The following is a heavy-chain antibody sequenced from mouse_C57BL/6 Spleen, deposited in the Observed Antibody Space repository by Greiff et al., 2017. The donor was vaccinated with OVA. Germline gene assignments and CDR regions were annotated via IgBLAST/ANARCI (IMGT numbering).Heavy chain of an antibody. D-gene: IGHD2-4*01. CDR2: IYPGSGST. J-gene: IGHJ3*01. CDR1: GYTFTSYW. CDR3: ARSGGDDYDGGFAY. V-gene: IGHV1-55*01. Sequence: QVQLQQPGAELVKPGASVKMSCKASGYTFTSYWITWVKQRPGQGLEWIGDIYPGSGSTNYNEKFKSKATLTVDTSSSTAYMQLSSLTSEDSAVYYCARSGGDDYDGGFAYWGQGTLVTVSA.